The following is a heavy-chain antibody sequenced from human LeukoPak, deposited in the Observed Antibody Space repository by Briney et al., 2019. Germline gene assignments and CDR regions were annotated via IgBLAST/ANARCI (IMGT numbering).Heavy chain of an antibody. V-gene: IGHV1-2*02. Sequence: GASLKLSCKTSGYTFTDYFIHWIRQAPGQGVEWMGWVNPSSGGTNYAQKFKGRVTMTRDTSISTAYMELSTLRSDDTAVYYCATAAVAGVHPCFDSWGQGTLVTVSS. CDR2: VNPSSGGT. J-gene: IGHJ5*01. CDR1: GYTFTDYF. CDR3: ATAAVAGVHPCFDS. D-gene: IGHD6-19*01.